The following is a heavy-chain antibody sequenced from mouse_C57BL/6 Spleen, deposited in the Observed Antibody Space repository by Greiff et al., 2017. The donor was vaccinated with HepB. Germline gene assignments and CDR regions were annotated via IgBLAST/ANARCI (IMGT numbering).Heavy chain of an antibody. V-gene: IGHV1-55*01. J-gene: IGHJ2*01. Sequence: VQLQQPGAELVKPGASVKMSCKASGYTFTSYWITWVKQRPGQGLEWIGDIYPGSGSTNYNEKFKSKATLTVDTSSSTAYMQLSSLTSEDSAVYYCARRGDYYGSSYSYWGQGTTLTVSS. CDR1: GYTFTSYW. CDR3: ARRGDYYGSSYSY. CDR2: IYPGSGST. D-gene: IGHD1-1*01.